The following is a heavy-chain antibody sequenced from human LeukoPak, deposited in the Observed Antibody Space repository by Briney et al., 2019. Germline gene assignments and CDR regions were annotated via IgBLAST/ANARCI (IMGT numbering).Heavy chain of an antibody. J-gene: IGHJ4*02. D-gene: IGHD6-13*01. Sequence: PGGSLRLSCAASGLTFSTYGMNWVRQAPGKGLEWVSSISGGSSYIYYADSVKGRFTISRDNAKDSLYLQMNSLRAEDTAVYYCGRGAASFDYWGQGTLVTVSS. CDR1: GLTFSTYG. V-gene: IGHV3-21*01. CDR2: ISGGSSYI. CDR3: GRGAASFDY.